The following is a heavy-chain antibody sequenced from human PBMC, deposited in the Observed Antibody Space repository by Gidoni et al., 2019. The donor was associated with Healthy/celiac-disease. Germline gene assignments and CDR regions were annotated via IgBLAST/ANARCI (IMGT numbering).Heavy chain of an antibody. CDR1: GFTFSSYR. CDR2: ISSSSSTI. V-gene: IGHV3-48*01. J-gene: IGHJ4*02. CDR3: ARGVLTSQPGHY. Sequence: EVQLVESGGGLVQPGGYLRLSCAASGFTFSSYRMNWVRQAPGKGLEWVSYISSSSSTIYYADSVKGRFTISRDNAKNSRYLQMNSLRAEDTAVYYCARGVLTSQPGHYWGQGTLVTVSS. D-gene: IGHD3-9*01.